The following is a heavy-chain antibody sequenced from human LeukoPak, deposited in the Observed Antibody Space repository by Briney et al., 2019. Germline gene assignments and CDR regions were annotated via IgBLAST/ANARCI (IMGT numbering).Heavy chain of an antibody. CDR3: ARGWGRTYYYYYMDV. D-gene: IGHD3-16*01. CDR1: GGSISSGGYY. Sequence: MPSETLSLTCTVSGGSISSGGYYWSWIRQPPGKGLEWIGYIYHSGSTYYNPSLKSRVTISVDRSKNQFSLKLSSVTAADTAVYYCARGWGRTYYYYYMDVWGKGTTVTVSS. V-gene: IGHV4-30-2*01. CDR2: IYHSGST. J-gene: IGHJ6*03.